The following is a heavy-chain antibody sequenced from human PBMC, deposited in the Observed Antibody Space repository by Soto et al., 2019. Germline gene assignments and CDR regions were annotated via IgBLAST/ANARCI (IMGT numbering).Heavy chain of an antibody. CDR3: AKDKGVSLAGGGTSDY. J-gene: IGHJ4*02. V-gene: IGHV3-9*01. Sequence: PGGSLRLSCAASGFTFDDYAMHCIRQARGKGVEWVSVISFNSDNIGYADSVKGRFTISRDNANNSLYLQMNSLRAEDTAFYYCAKDKGVSLAGGGTSDYWGQGTLVTV. CDR2: ISFNSDNI. D-gene: IGHD6-19*01. CDR1: GFTFDDYA.